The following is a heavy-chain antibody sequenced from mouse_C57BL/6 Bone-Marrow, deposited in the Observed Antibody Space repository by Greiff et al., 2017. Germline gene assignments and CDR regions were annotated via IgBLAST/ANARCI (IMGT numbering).Heavy chain of an antibody. CDR3: ARWIYDGYYP. Sequence: VQLKQSGAELVKPGASVKLSCTASGFNIKDYYMHWVKQRTEQGLEWIGRIDPEDGETKYAPKFPGKATITADTSSNTAYLQLSSLTSEDTAVYYCARWIYDGYYPWGQGTTLTVSS. D-gene: IGHD2-3*01. CDR1: GFNIKDYY. CDR2: IDPEDGET. V-gene: IGHV14-2*01. J-gene: IGHJ2*01.